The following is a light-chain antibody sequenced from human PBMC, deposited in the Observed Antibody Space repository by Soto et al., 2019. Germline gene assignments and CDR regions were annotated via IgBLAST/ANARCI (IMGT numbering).Light chain of an antibody. CDR3: QKYDSVPWS. J-gene: IGKJ1*01. V-gene: IGKV1-27*01. CDR1: QGIGYN. CDR2: TAS. Sequence: DIQMTQSPTSLSASVGDRVTITCRASQGIGYNLAWYQQKPGKVPKVLIYTASTLHSVVTSRFSGSGSGTEFTLTISSLQPEDVAKYFCQKYDSVPWSFGQGTRVEI.